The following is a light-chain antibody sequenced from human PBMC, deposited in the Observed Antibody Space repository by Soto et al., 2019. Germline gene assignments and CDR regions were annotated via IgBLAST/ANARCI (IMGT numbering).Light chain of an antibody. J-gene: IGKJ4*01. CDR3: QQYFSNPRT. V-gene: IGKV4-1*01. CDR1: LSILYSSNNKNY. CDR2: WAS. Sequence: DIVMTQSPDSLAVSLGERATINCKSSLSILYSSNNKNYLTWYQQKPGQPPKLLIYWASTRESGVPDRFTGSGSGTDFTLTISSLQAEDVAVYYCQQYFSNPRTFGGGTKVDIK.